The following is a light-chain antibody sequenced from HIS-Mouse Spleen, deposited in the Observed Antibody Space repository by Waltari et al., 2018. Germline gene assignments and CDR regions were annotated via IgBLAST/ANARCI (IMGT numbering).Light chain of an antibody. V-gene: IGKV1-5*03. CDR2: KAS. J-gene: IGKJ1*01. Sequence: DIQMTQSPSTLSASVGDRVTITCRASQSISSWFAWYQQKPGKAPKLLIYKASSLESGVPSRFSGSGSGTEFTLTISSLQPDDFATYYCQQYNSSWTFGQGTKVEIK. CDR3: QQYNSSWT. CDR1: QSISSW.